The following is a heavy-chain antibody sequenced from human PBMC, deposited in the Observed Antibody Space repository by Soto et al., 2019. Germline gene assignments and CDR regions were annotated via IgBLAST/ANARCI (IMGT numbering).Heavy chain of an antibody. V-gene: IGHV4-34*01. CDR3: ASKVPHSY. Sequence: SETLSLTCAVYGGSFSGYYWSWIRQPPGKGLEWIGEINHSGSTNYNPSLKSRVTISVDTSKNQFSLKLSSVTAADTAVYYCASKVPHSYWGQGTLVTVSS. CDR1: GGSFSGYY. J-gene: IGHJ4*02. CDR2: INHSGST. D-gene: IGHD2-2*01.